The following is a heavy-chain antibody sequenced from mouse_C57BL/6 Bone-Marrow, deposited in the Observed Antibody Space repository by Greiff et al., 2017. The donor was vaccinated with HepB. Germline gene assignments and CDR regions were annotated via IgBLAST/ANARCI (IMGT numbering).Heavy chain of an antibody. CDR3: ARRDYGSRYYFDY. CDR2: IYPGSGNT. Sequence: QVHVKQSGAELVRPGASVKLSCKASGYTFTDYYINWVKQRPGQGLEWIARIYPGSGNTYYNEKFKGKATLTAEKSSSTAYMQLSSLTSEDSAVYFCARRDYGSRYYFDYWGQGTTLTVSS. J-gene: IGHJ2*01. V-gene: IGHV1-76*01. CDR1: GYTFTDYY. D-gene: IGHD1-1*01.